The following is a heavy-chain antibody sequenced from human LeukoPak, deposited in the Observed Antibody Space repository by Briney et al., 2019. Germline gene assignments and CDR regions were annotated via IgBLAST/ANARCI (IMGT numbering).Heavy chain of an antibody. CDR2: FYYVGST. V-gene: IGHV4-39*01. D-gene: IGHD1-7*01. CDR1: GGSIISTNYF. Sequence: TSETLSLTCTVSGGSIISTNYFWGWIRQPPGKGLEWIGSFYYVGSTYYNSSLKSRVTLSVDTSKSQFSLKLNSVTAADPAVYYCAGGDMTGTHFDFWGRGNLDTVSS. J-gene: IGHJ4*02. CDR3: AGGDMTGTHFDF.